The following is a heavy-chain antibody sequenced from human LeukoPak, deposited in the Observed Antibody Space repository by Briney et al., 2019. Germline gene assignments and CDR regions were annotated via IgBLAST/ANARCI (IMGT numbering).Heavy chain of an antibody. V-gene: IGHV4-59*01. D-gene: IGHD3-10*01. CDR3: ARDFYGAFDY. J-gene: IGHJ4*02. Sequence: NPSETLSLTCTVSGGSISSYYWSWIRQPPGKGLEWIGYIYYRGSTNYNPSLKSRVTISVDTSKNQFSLKLSSVTAADTAVYYCARDFYGAFDYWGQGTLVTVSS. CDR1: GGSISSYY. CDR2: IYYRGST.